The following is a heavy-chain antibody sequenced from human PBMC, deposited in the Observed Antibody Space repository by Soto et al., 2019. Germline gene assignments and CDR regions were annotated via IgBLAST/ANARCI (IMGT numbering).Heavy chain of an antibody. CDR3: ARAGYSSSWSYYYYYGMDV. CDR1: GFTFSSYS. V-gene: IGHV3-48*02. Sequence: SGGAPRLSCAASGFTFSSYSMNWVRPAPGKGVGGVSYISSSSSTIYYADSVKGRFTISRDNAKNSLYLQMNSLRDEDTAVYYCARAGYSSSWSYYYYYGMDVWGQGTTVTVSS. J-gene: IGHJ6*02. CDR2: ISSSSSTI. D-gene: IGHD6-13*01.